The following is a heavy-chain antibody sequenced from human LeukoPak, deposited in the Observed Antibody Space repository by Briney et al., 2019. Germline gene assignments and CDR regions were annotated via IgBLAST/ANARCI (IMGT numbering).Heavy chain of an antibody. CDR1: GGSISSYY. D-gene: IGHD3-10*01. V-gene: IGHV4-59*01. CDR2: IYYSGST. CDR3: AGYYGSGSSFPRFDY. J-gene: IGHJ4*02. Sequence: SETLSLTCTVSGGSISSYYWSWIRQPPGKGLEWIGYIYYSGSTNYNPSLKSRVTISVDTSKNQFSLKLSSVTAADTAVYYCAGYYGSGSSFPRFDYWGQGTLVTVSS.